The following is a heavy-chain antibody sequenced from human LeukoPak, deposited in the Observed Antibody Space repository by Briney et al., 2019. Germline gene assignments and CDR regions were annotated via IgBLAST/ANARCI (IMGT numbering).Heavy chain of an antibody. Sequence: GGSLRLSCAASGFTFSDHWMTWVRQAPGKRLEWVANIKEDGSGKYYADSVKGRFTVSGDNAKNSLSLQMNSLGAEDTAVYYCARHIPRGNNYFDCWGQGTLVTVSS. CDR3: ARHIPRGNNYFDC. CDR1: GFTFSDHW. J-gene: IGHJ4*02. V-gene: IGHV3-7*01. D-gene: IGHD1/OR15-1a*01. CDR2: IKEDGSGK.